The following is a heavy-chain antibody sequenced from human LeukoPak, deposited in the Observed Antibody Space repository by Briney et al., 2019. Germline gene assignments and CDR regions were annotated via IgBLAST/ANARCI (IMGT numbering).Heavy chain of an antibody. CDR3: VREIDNGNWFDP. J-gene: IGHJ5*02. CDR2: ISGNGANT. Sequence: GGSLRLSCSASGFTFSTYAMHWVRQAPGKGLKSVSAISGNGANTYYADSVKGRFTISRDNSKSTLYLQMNSLRAEDTAVYYCVREIDNGNWFDPWGQGTLVTVSS. CDR1: GFTFSTYA. V-gene: IGHV3-64D*06. D-gene: IGHD1-1*01.